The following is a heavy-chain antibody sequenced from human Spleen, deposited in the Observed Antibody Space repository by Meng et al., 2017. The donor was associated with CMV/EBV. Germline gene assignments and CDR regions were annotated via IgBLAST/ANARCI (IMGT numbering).Heavy chain of an antibody. CDR2: ISSSGSTI. D-gene: IGHD6-13*01. CDR1: GFTFSDYY. J-gene: IGHJ5*02. Sequence: GESLKISCAASGFTFSDYYMSWIRQAPGKGLEWVSYISSSGSTIYYADSVKGRFTVSRDNAKNSLFLQMDSLRPEDTAVYYCARDPRNKGYDPWGPGTLVTVSS. V-gene: IGHV3-11*01. CDR3: ARDPRNKGYDP.